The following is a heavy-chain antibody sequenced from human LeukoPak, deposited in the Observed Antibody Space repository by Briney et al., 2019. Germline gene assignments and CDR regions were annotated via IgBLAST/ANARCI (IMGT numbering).Heavy chain of an antibody. CDR1: GGTFISYA. CDR3: ARDRSRGPSYNWFDP. D-gene: IGHD2-2*01. Sequence: SVKVSCKASGGTFISYAISWVRQAPGQGLEWMGGIIPIFGTANYAQKFQGRVTIAADESTSTAYMELSSLRSEDTAVYYCARDRSRGPSYNWFDPWGQGTLVTVSS. CDR2: IIPIFGTA. V-gene: IGHV1-69*13. J-gene: IGHJ5*02.